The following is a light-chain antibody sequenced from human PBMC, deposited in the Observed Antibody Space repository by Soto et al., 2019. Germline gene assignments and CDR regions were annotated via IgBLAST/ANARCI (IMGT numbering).Light chain of an antibody. CDR1: QSVSGS. V-gene: IGKV3-20*01. CDR3: QQYVTYPWT. Sequence: TQSPSTLSASVGDTVTVTCRTSQSVSGSLAWYQQKPGQAPRLLIYGASNRATGIPDRFTGSGSGTDFALTISRLEPEDFAVYYCQQYVTYPWTFGQGTKVDI. CDR2: GAS. J-gene: IGKJ1*01.